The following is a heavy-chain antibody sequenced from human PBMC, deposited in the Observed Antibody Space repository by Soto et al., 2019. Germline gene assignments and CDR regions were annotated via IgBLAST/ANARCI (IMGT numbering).Heavy chain of an antibody. V-gene: IGHV3-30*18. CDR2: ISYDGSNK. CDR3: AKDLTGGDSAEYFDY. D-gene: IGHD2-21*02. J-gene: IGHJ4*02. CDR1: GSTFSSYG. Sequence: QVQLVESGGGVVQPGRSLRLSCAASGSTFSSYGMHWVRQAPGKGLELVAVISYDGSNKYYADSVKGRFTISRDNSKNTLYLQMNSLRAEDTAVYYCAKDLTGGDSAEYFDYWGQGTLVTVSS.